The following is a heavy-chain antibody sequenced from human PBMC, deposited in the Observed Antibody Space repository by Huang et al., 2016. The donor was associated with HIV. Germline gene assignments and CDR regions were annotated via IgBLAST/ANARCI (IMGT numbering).Heavy chain of an antibody. CDR3: ARGSQWLDQANWFDP. CDR1: GDSVSSNSAA. V-gene: IGHV6-1*01. D-gene: IGHD6-19*01. J-gene: IGHJ5*02. Sequence: QVQLQQSGPGLVKPSQTLSLTCVISGDSVSSNSAAWNWLRQSTSGGLEWLGRTNYRSKWYNDYAVSVKSRIPITPDTSKNQFSLQLNSVTPEDTAVYYCARGSQWLDQANWFDPWGQGTLVTVSS. CDR2: TNYRSKWYN.